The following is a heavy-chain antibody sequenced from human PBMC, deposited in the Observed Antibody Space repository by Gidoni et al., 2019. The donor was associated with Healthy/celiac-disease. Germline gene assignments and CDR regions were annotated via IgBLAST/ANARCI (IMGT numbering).Heavy chain of an antibody. CDR1: GGAISSGSYY. V-gene: IGHV4-61*02. CDR3: ARIGYCSSTSCFPGD. J-gene: IGHJ4*02. CDR2: IYTSGST. D-gene: IGHD2-2*01. Sequence: QVQLQESGPGLVKPSQTRCRTSTVSGGAISSGSYYWSWIRQPAGKGLEWIGRIYTSGSTNYNPSLKRRVTISVDTSKNQFSLKLSSLTAADTAVYYCARIGYCSSTSCFPGDWGQGTLVTVSS.